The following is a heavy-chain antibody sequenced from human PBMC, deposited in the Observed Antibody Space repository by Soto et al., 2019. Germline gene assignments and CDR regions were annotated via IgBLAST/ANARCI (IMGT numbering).Heavy chain of an antibody. J-gene: IGHJ6*02. V-gene: IGHV3-30-3*01. CDR1: GFIFSSYA. CDR2: ISYDGSNK. D-gene: IGHD6-19*01. CDR3: ARGVYSSGWLGSYYYGMDV. Sequence: QVQLVESGGGVVQPGRSLRLSCAASGFIFSSYAMHWVRQAPGKGLEWVAVISYDGSNKYYADCVKGRFTISRDNSKNTLYVQMNSLRAEDTAVYYCARGVYSSGWLGSYYYGMDVWGQGTTVTVSS.